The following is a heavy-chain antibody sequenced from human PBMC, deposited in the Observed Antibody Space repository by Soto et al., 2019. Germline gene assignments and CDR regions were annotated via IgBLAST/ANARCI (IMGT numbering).Heavy chain of an antibody. D-gene: IGHD4-17*01. CDR1: GYTFTGYY. J-gene: IGHJ4*02. CDR3: ARDPLDDYGGNNIDY. V-gene: IGHV1-2*02. CDR2: INPNSGGT. Sequence: ASVKVSCKASGYTFTGYYMHWVRQAPGQGLEWMGWINPNSGGTNYAQKFQGRVTMTRDTSISTAYMELSRLRSDDTAVYYCARDPLDDYGGNNIDYWGQGSLVTVFS.